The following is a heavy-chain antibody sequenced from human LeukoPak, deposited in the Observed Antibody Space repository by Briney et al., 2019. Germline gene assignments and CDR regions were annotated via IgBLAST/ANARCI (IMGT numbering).Heavy chain of an antibody. CDR3: ARVRYSSAWGWFDP. J-gene: IGHJ5*02. Sequence: SETLSVTCTVSGASINSYFWSWIRQPPGKGLEWVGYLHYSGNTNYNPSLNSRVTISVDTSKNQFSLKLTSLTAADTAVYYCARVRYSSAWGWFDPWGQGTLVTVSS. CDR1: GASINSYF. V-gene: IGHV4-59*01. CDR2: LHYSGNT. D-gene: IGHD6-19*01.